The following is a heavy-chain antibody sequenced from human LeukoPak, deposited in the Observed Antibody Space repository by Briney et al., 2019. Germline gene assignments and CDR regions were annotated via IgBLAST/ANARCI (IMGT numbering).Heavy chain of an antibody. CDR1: RNTFNGNY. D-gene: IGHD6-25*01. CDR2: INPDSGGT. J-gene: IGHJ4*02. V-gene: IGHV1-2*02. Sequence: ASVKVSCKSSRNTFNGNYMHWVRHTPGQGLEWMGWINPDSGGTNYAQKFQDRVTMTRDTSIGTIYMSLRRLSSDDTAIYYCAGGSGYYFFDNWGQGTLLTV. CDR3: AGGSGYYFFDN.